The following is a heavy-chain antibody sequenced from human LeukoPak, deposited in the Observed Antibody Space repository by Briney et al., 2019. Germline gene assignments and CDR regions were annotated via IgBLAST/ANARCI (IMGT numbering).Heavy chain of an antibody. CDR3: ASRSGGPYYFDY. CDR1: GYTFTSYY. J-gene: IGHJ4*02. V-gene: IGHV1-46*01. D-gene: IGHD3-10*01. CDR2: INPSGGST. Sequence: ASVKVSCKASGYTFTSYYMQWVRQAPGQGLEWMGIINPSGGSTSYAQKFQGRVTMTRDTSTSTVYMELSSLRSEDTAVYYCASRSGGPYYFDYWGQGTLVTVSS.